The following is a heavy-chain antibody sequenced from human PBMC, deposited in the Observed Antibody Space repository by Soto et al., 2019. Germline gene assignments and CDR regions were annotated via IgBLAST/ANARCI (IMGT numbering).Heavy chain of an antibody. Sequence: GGSLRLSCAASGFTFSSYSMNWVRQAPGKGLEWVSSISSSSSYIYYADSVKGRFTISRDNAKNSLYLQMNSLRAEDTAVYYCARDLYCSSTSCYDYGMDVWGQGTTVTVSS. CDR3: ARDLYCSSTSCYDYGMDV. J-gene: IGHJ6*02. D-gene: IGHD2-2*01. CDR1: GFTFSSYS. V-gene: IGHV3-21*01. CDR2: ISSSSSYI.